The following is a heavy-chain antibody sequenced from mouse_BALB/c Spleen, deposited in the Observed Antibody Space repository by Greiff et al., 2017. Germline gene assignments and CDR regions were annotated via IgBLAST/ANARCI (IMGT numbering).Heavy chain of an antibody. Sequence: VQLKESGAELVRPGALVKLSCKASGFNIKDYYMHWVKQRPEQGLEWIGWIDPENGNTIYDAKFQGKASITADTSSNTAYLQLSSLTSEDTAVYYCAILFDYWGQGTTLTVSS. CDR3: AILFDY. V-gene: IGHV14-1*02. CDR1: GFNIKDYY. CDR2: IDPENGNT. J-gene: IGHJ2*01.